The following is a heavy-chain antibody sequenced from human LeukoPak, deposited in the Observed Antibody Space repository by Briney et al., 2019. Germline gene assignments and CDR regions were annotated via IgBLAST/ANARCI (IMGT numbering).Heavy chain of an antibody. CDR3: ARGSSGLPFDY. Sequence: SETLSLTCAVYGGSFSGYYWSWIRQPPGKGLEWIGEINHSGSTNYNPSLKSRVTISVDTSKNQFSLKLSSVTAADTAVYYCARGSSGLPFDYWGQGTLVTVSS. CDR2: INHSGST. CDR1: GGSFSGYY. V-gene: IGHV4-34*01. J-gene: IGHJ4*02. D-gene: IGHD3-22*01.